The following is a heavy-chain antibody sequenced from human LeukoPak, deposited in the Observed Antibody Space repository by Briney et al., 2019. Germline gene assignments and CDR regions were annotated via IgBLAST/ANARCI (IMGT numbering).Heavy chain of an antibody. Sequence: SETLSLTCTVSGGSISSYYWSWIRQPPGKGLEWIGYIYYSGSTNYNPSLKSRVTIPVDTSKNQFSLKLSSVTAADTAVYYCARDHNAFDFWGQGTMVTVSS. V-gene: IGHV4-59*01. CDR2: IYYSGST. J-gene: IGHJ3*01. CDR1: GGSISSYY. CDR3: ARDHNAFDF.